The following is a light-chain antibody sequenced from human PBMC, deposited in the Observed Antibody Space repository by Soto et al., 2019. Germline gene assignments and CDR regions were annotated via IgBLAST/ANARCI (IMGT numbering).Light chain of an antibody. J-gene: IGLJ1*01. CDR2: DVS. Sequence: QSVLTQPASVSGSPGQSITISCTGTSSDVGGYNYVSWYQQHPGKAPKLMIYDVSNRPSGVSNRFSGSKSGNTASLIISGLQAEDEADYYCSSYTSSSTLYYVFGTGTKLTVL. CDR3: SSYTSSSTLYYV. V-gene: IGLV2-14*01. CDR1: SSDVGGYNY.